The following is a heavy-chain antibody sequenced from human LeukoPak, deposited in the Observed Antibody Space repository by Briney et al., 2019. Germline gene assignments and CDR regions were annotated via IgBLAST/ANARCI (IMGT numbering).Heavy chain of an antibody. J-gene: IGHJ4*02. CDR2: ISSSGSSI. CDR3: AALGDSIY. Sequence: GGSLRLSCAASGFTFSSYSMNWVRQAPGKGLEWVSYISSSGSSIYYADSVKGRSTISRDDAMNSLYLQMNNLRAEDTAVYFCAALGDSIYWGQGTLVTVSS. D-gene: IGHD1-26*01. CDR1: GFTFSSYS. V-gene: IGHV3-48*01.